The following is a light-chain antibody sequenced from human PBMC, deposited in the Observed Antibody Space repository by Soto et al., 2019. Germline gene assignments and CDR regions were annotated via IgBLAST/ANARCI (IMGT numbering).Light chain of an antibody. CDR1: SSDLGGYNY. CDR2: DVT. V-gene: IGLV2-11*01. CDR3: SSYTSSSTLPFV. J-gene: IGLJ1*01. Sequence: QSALTQPRSVSGSPGQSVTISCSGTSSDLGGYNYVSWYQHHPGKAPKLMIYDVTLRPSGVPDRFSGSKSGNTASLTISGLQAEDEADYYCSSYTSSSTLPFVFGTGTKLTVL.